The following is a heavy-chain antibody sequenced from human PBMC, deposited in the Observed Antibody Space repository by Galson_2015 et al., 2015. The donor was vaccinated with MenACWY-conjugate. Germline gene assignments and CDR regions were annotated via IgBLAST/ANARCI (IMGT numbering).Heavy chain of an antibody. CDR3: ARGVYDSSGYYLP. D-gene: IGHD3-22*01. V-gene: IGHV3-48*03. Sequence: SLRLSCAASGFTFSSYEMNWVRQAPRKGLEWVSYISSSGNTIYYADSVKGRFTISRDNAKNSLYLQMNSLRAEDTAVYYCARGVYDSSGYYLPWGQGTLVTVSS. CDR1: GFTFSSYE. CDR2: ISSSGNTI. J-gene: IGHJ1*01.